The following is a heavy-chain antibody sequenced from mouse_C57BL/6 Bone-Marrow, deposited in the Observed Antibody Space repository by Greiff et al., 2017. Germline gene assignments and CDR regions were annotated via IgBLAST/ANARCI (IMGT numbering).Heavy chain of an antibody. D-gene: IGHD1-1*02. CDR1: GFTFSGYT. J-gene: IGHJ2*01. CDR2: ICSGGDYI. CDR3: TRDGVLFFDY. V-gene: IGHV5-9-1*02. Sequence: EVMLVESGEGLVKPGGSLKLSCAASGFTFSGYTMSWVRQTPEKRLEWVAYICSGGDYIYYADTVKGRFTISRDNARNTLYLQMSSLKSEDTAMYYCTRDGVLFFDYWGQGTTLTVSS.